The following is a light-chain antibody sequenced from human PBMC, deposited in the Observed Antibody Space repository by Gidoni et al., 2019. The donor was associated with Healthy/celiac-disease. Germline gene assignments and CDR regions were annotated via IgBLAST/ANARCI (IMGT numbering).Light chain of an antibody. CDR3: QQYGSSPFT. V-gene: IGKV3-20*01. CDR2: GAS. CDR1: QSVSSSY. J-gene: IGKJ3*01. Sequence: DIVLTQSPAPLSLSPGERATLSCRASQSVSSSYLAWYQQKPGQAPRLLIYGASSRATGIPDRFSGSGSGTDFTLTISRLEPEDFAVYYCQQYGSSPFTFGPGTKVDIK.